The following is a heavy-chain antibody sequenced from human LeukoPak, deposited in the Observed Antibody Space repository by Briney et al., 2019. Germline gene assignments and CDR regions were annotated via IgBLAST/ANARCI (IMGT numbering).Heavy chain of an antibody. Sequence: ASVKVSCKASGYTFTGYYMHWVRQAPGQGLEWMGWINPNSGDTDYAQKFQGRVTMTRDTSISATYMEVSRLRSDDTAVYYCAREVAVAVTPKGFDYWGQGTLVTVSS. J-gene: IGHJ4*02. D-gene: IGHD6-19*01. CDR1: GYTFTGYY. V-gene: IGHV1-2*02. CDR3: AREVAVAVTPKGFDY. CDR2: INPNSGDT.